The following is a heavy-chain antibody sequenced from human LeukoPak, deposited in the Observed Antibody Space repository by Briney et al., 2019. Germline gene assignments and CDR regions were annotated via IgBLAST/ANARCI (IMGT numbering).Heavy chain of an antibody. CDR3: AKWDYYYGMDV. CDR2: IYSGGST. D-gene: IGHD2-8*01. CDR1: GFTVSSNY. Sequence: GGSLRLSCAASGFTVSSNYMSWVRQAPGKGLEWVSVIYSGGSTYYADSVKGRLTISRDNSKNTLYLQMNSLRAEDTAVYYCAKWDYYYGMDVWGQGTTVTVSS. J-gene: IGHJ6*02. V-gene: IGHV3-53*01.